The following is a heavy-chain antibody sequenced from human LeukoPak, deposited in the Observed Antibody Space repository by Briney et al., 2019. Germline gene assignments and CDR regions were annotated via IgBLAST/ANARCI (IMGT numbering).Heavy chain of an antibody. Sequence: PGGSLRLSCAPSGFTPRSYAMSSVRQAPGKGLEWVSGITGSGGNTYYADSVKGRFTISRDNSKNTLYLQMNSLRVEDTAVYYCASLMVSSNYGVGVYWGQGTLVTVSS. J-gene: IGHJ4*02. CDR2: ITGSGGNT. D-gene: IGHD4-11*01. V-gene: IGHV3-23*01. CDR1: GFTPRSYA. CDR3: ASLMVSSNYGVGVY.